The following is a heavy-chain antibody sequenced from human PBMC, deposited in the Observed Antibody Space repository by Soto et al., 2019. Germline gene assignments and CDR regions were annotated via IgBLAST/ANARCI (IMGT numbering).Heavy chain of an antibody. J-gene: IGHJ4*02. CDR2: ISGSGGST. Sequence: GGSLRLSCAASEFTFSSYAMSWVRQAPGKGLEWVSAISGSGGSTDYADSVKGRFTISRDNSKNTVSLHMNSLRAEDTAVYYCARHGYNYGGGYFDYWGQGTLVTVSS. CDR3: ARHGYNYGGGYFDY. D-gene: IGHD5-18*01. CDR1: EFTFSSYA. V-gene: IGHV3-23*01.